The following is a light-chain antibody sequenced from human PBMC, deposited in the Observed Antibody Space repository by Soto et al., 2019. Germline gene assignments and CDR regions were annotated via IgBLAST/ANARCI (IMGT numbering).Light chain of an antibody. CDR2: AAS. CDR3: QHLNSYPFT. Sequence: IQLTQSPSSLSASVGDRVTITCRASQGIGSSLAWYQQKVGKAPNLLIYAASTLQSGAPSRFSGSGSWTDFTLTILSLHPEDFATYYCQHLNSYPFTFGQGTQLEI. CDR1: QGIGSS. J-gene: IGKJ5*01. V-gene: IGKV1-9*01.